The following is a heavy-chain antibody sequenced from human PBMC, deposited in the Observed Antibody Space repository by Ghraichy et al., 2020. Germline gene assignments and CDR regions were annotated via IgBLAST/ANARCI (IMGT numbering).Heavy chain of an antibody. J-gene: IGHJ4*02. CDR1: GGSFSDYF. CDR2: ISSSGST. Sequence: SETLSLTCAVVGGSFSDYFWNWFRQPPGKGLEWIGEISSSGSTTYNPSLKSRVAISVDTSKNQFSLKLTSVTAADTAVYYCATLEYSADRPKQKHWGLGTLVPVS. D-gene: IGHD1-1*01. CDR3: ATLEYSADRPKQKH. V-gene: IGHV4-34*01.